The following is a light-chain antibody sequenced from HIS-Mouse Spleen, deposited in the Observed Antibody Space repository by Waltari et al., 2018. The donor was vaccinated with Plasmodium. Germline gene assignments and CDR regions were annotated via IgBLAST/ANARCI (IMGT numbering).Light chain of an antibody. Sequence: DIHMTKSPSTLSSSLGDRIPITCRARQSISSWLDWYQQKPGKATKLLIFKAYSLESGVASMFSGSGSGTEFHLTISSLQPDDFATYYCQQYNSYSRTFGQGTKVEIK. CDR2: KAY. CDR1: QSISSW. J-gene: IGKJ1*01. V-gene: IGKV1-5*03. CDR3: QQYNSYSRT.